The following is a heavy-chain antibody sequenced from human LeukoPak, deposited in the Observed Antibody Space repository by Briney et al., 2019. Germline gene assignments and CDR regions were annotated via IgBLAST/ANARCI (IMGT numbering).Heavy chain of an antibody. CDR3: ANMGFPRGATLGGGFDY. CDR2: ISGSGGST. J-gene: IGHJ4*02. V-gene: IGHV3-23*01. D-gene: IGHD1-26*01. Sequence: GGSLRLSCAASGFIFSSYAMSWVRQAPGKGLEWVSAISGSGGSTYYADSVKGRFTISRDNSKNTLYLQMNSLRAEDSAVYYCANMGFPRGATLGGGFDYWGQGTLVTVSS. CDR1: GFIFSSYA.